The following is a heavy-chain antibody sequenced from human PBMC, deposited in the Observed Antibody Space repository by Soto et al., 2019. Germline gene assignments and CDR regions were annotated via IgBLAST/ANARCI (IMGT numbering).Heavy chain of an antibody. CDR1: GGSISSYY. V-gene: IGHV4-59*01. CDR2: IYYSGST. D-gene: IGHD3-22*01. Sequence: SETLSLTCTVSGGSISSYYWSWIRQPPGKGLEWIGYIYYSGSTNYNPSLKSRVTISVDTSKNQFSLKLSSVTAADTAVYYCARGGDSSGYPNWGQGTLVTVSS. J-gene: IGHJ4*02. CDR3: ARGGDSSGYPN.